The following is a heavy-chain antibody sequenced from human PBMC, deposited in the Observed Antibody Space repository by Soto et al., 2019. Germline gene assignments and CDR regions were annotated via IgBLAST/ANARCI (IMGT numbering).Heavy chain of an antibody. D-gene: IGHD5-12*01. CDR1: GGSISSGGYY. Sequence: SETLSLTCTVSGGSISSGGYYWSWIRQHPGKGLEWIGYIYYSGSTYYNPSLKSRVTISVDTSKNQFSLKLSSVTAADTAVYYCARDLKGYDYFDYWGQGTLVTVSS. CDR3: ARDLKGYDYFDY. CDR2: IYYSGST. V-gene: IGHV4-31*03. J-gene: IGHJ4*02.